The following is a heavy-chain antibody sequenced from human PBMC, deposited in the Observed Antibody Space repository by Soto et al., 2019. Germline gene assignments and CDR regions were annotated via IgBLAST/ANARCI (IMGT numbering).Heavy chain of an antibody. J-gene: IGHJ4*02. V-gene: IGHV3-21*01. Sequence: EVHLVESGGGLVKPGGSLRLSCAASGFTFSSYSMNWVRQAPGKGLEWVSSISSTSSYIYYADSVRGRFTISRDNAKNSLYLQLNSRRAEDTAVYYCARDPSYFDFWGQGTLVTVSS. CDR1: GFTFSSYS. CDR3: ARDPSYFDF. CDR2: ISSTSSYI.